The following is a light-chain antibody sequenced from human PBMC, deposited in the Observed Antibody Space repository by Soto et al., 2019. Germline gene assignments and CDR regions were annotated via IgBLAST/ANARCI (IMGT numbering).Light chain of an antibody. Sequence: EIMMTQSSATLSVSPGERATLSCRASQSVSSNLAWYQQKPGQAPRLLISGASSRATGIPDRFSGSGSGTDFTLTISSLEPEDFAVYYCQQRSNWITFGQGTRLEIK. CDR1: QSVSSN. V-gene: IGKV3-11*01. CDR3: QQRSNWIT. CDR2: GAS. J-gene: IGKJ5*01.